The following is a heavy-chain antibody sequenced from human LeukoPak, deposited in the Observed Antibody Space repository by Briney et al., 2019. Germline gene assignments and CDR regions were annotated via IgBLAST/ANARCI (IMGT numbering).Heavy chain of an antibody. Sequence: GGSLRLSCAASGFTFSSYWMSWVRQAPGKGLEWVANIKQDGSEKYYVDSVKGRFTISRDNAKNSLYLQMNSLRAEDTAVCYCARGSVLWFGALGYWGQGTLVTVSS. CDR3: ARGSVLWFGALGY. CDR1: GFTFSSYW. J-gene: IGHJ4*02. CDR2: IKQDGSEK. V-gene: IGHV3-7*01. D-gene: IGHD3-10*01.